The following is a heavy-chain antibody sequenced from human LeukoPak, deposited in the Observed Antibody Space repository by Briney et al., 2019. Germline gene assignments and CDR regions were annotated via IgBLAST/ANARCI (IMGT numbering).Heavy chain of an antibody. CDR2: IYYSGST. V-gene: IGHV4-59*01. CDR3: ARVMAAAGPIDY. Sequence: SETLSLTCTVSGGSISSYYWSWIRQPPGKGLEWIGYIYYSGSTNYNPSLKSRVTISVDTSKNQLSLKLSSVTAADTAVYYCARVMAAAGPIDYWGQGTLVTVSS. CDR1: GGSISSYY. D-gene: IGHD6-13*01. J-gene: IGHJ4*02.